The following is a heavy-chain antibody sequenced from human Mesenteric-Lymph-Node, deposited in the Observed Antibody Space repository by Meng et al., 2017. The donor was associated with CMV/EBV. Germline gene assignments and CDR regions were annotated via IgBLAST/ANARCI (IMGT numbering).Heavy chain of an antibody. D-gene: IGHD5-12*01. CDR2: IYPGDSDT. J-gene: IGHJ5*02. CDR3: ARRYSGYDYWFDP. V-gene: IGHV5-51*01. Sequence: CKGSGYSFTNFWIGWVRQMPGEGPEWMGIIYPGDSDTRYSPSFQGQVTISADKSISTAYLQWSSLKASDTAMYYCARRYSGYDYWFDPWGQGTLVTVSS. CDR1: GYSFTNFW.